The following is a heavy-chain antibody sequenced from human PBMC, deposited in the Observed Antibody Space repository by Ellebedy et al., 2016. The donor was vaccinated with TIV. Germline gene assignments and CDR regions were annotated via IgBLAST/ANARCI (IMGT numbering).Heavy chain of an antibody. CDR3: ARASFYDVDLSGWYFDL. V-gene: IGHV3-66*01. D-gene: IGHD3-10*02. CDR2: IYTDERT. Sequence: GESLKISCAASEFTVSYNYMNWVRQAPGKGPEWVSGIYTDERTYYADSVKGRFIISRDNSKNTLYLQMNSLRIEDTSVYYCARASFYDVDLSGWYFDLWGRGTLVTVSS. CDR1: EFTVSYNY. J-gene: IGHJ2*01.